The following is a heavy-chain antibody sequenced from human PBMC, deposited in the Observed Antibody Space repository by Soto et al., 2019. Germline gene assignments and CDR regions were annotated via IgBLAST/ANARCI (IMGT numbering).Heavy chain of an antibody. CDR2: TSVSGADT. CDR1: GFTFSDYA. Sequence: EVLLLESGGRLVRPGGSLRLACSASGFTFSDYAMTWVRQAPGKGLEWVSSTSVSGADTYYASSVKGRFRISRDNSKNTLYLQMNSLRAEDTAVYYCAKSEVANIVFFCTDVWGQGTTVTVS. V-gene: IGHV3-23*01. J-gene: IGHJ6*02. D-gene: IGHD5-12*01. CDR3: AKSEVANIVFFCTDV.